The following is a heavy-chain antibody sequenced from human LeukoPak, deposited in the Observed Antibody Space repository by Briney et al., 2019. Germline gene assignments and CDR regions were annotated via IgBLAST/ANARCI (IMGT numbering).Heavy chain of an antibody. CDR2: IYYSGST. CDR1: GGSISSYY. Sequence: SETLSLTCTVSGGSISSYYWSWIRQPPGKGLEWIGYIYYSGSTNYNPSLKSRVTISVDTSKNQFSLKLSSVTAADTAVYYCARRGAPWWFDPWAREPWSPSPQ. J-gene: IGHJ5*02. CDR3: ARRGAPWWFDP. V-gene: IGHV4-59*08. D-gene: IGHD4/OR15-4a*01.